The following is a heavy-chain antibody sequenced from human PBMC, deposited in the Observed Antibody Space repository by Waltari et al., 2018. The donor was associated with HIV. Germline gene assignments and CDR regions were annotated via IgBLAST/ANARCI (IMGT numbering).Heavy chain of an antibody. J-gene: IGHJ6*02. CDR3: AKSDIDYGMDV. D-gene: IGHD2-15*01. CDR1: RSPFYDYA. CDR2: ITWNSGRT. V-gene: IGHV3-9*01. Sequence: DVQLVESGGGSVQPGSCLKLFCPPCRSPFYDYAMHWVRQVPGKGLEWVSGITWNSGRTGYADSVKGRFIISRDNAKNSLYLQMNSLRVEDTALYYCAKSDIDYGMDVWGQGTTVTVSS.